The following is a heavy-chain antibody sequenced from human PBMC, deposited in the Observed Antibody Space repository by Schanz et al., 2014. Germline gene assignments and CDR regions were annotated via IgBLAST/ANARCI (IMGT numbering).Heavy chain of an antibody. CDR2: FIVDSGNT. V-gene: IGHV3-23*01. Sequence: PGGSLRLSCAASGFTFSDYYMSWIRQAPGKGLEWVSGFIVDSGNTYYAGSVKGRFTISRDNSKNTLYLQMNSLRAGDTAVYYCARGTDWNLHYWGQGALVTVSS. CDR1: GFTFSDYY. J-gene: IGHJ4*02. D-gene: IGHD1-1*01. CDR3: ARGTDWNLHY.